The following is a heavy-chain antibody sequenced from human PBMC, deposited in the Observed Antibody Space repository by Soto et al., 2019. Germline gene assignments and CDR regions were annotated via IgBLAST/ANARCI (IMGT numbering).Heavy chain of an antibody. CDR3: ARAPPRYCSGGSCIFDY. Sequence: QVQLVQSGAEEKKPGASVKVSCKASGYTFTSYAMHWVRQAPGQRLEWMGWINAGNGNTKYSQKFQGRVTITRDTSXSXXYMELSSLRSEDTAVYSCARAPPRYCSGGSCIFDYWGQGTLVTVSS. CDR2: INAGNGNT. CDR1: GYTFTSYA. D-gene: IGHD2-15*01. J-gene: IGHJ4*02. V-gene: IGHV1-3*05.